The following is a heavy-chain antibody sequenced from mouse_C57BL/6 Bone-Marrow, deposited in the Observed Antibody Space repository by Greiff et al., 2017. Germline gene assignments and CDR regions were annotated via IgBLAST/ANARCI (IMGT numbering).Heavy chain of an antibody. V-gene: IGHV1-39*01. D-gene: IGHD2-4*01. J-gene: IGHJ4*01. CDR1: GYSFTDYN. Sequence: VQLKESGPELVKPGASVKISCKASGYSFTDYNMNWVKQSNGKSLEWIGVINPNYGTTSYNQKFKGKATLTVDKSSSTAYMQLNSLTSEDAAVYYCARQGIYYDYDYAMDYWGQGTSVTVSS. CDR3: ARQGIYYDYDYAMDY. CDR2: INPNYGTT.